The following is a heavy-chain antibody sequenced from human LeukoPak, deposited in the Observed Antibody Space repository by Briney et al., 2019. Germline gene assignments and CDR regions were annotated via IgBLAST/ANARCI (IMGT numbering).Heavy chain of an antibody. V-gene: IGHV3-30*04. D-gene: IGHD2-21*02. CDR2: ISYDGSNK. CDR3: ARDSLVVVTAIFWFDP. Sequence: GGSLRLSCAASGFTFSSYAMHWVRQAPGKGLEWVAVISYDGSNKYYADSVKGRFTISRGNSKNTLYLQMNSLRAEDTAVYYCARDSLVVVTAIFWFDPWGQGTLVTVSS. J-gene: IGHJ5*02. CDR1: GFTFSSYA.